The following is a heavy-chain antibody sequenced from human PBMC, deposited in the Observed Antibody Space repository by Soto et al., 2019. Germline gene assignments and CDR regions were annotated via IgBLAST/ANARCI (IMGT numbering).Heavy chain of an antibody. V-gene: IGHV4-30-4*01. CDR2: IYYSGST. CDR1: GGSISSGDYY. CDR3: ARGVTTLGSFDY. D-gene: IGHD4-17*01. J-gene: IGHJ4*02. Sequence: SSETLSLTCTVSGGSISSGDYYWSWIRQPPGKGLEWIGYIYYSGSTYYNPSLKSRVTISVDTSKNQFSLKLSSVTAADTAVYYCARGVTTLGSFDYWGQGTLVTVSS.